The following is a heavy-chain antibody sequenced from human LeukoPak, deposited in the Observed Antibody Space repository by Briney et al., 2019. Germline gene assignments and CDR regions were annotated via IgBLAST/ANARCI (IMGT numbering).Heavy chain of an antibody. Sequence: GGSLRLSCAGSGFTLHGFAMIWVRQAPGKGLEWVAFIRYDGSNKYYADSVKGRFTISRDNSKNTLYLQMNSLRAEDTAVYYCANTKYSSGWYFEYWGQGTLVTVSS. CDR1: GFTLHGFA. J-gene: IGHJ4*02. CDR3: ANTKYSSGWYFEY. D-gene: IGHD6-19*01. CDR2: IRYDGSNK. V-gene: IGHV3-30*02.